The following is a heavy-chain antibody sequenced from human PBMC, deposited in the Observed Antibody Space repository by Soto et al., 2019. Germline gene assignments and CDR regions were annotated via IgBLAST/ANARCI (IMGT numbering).Heavy chain of an antibody. J-gene: IGHJ4*02. CDR2: ISNDGSKQ. V-gene: IGHV3-30*18. D-gene: IGHD3-10*01. CDR3: AKDGGADY. Sequence: QVQLVESGGGVVQPGRSLRLSCAASGFSFSRYGMYWVRQAPGKGLEWVARISNDGSKQFYGDSVKGRFTISRDNSRSTLSLQMNSLRSEDTAGYYCAKDGGADYWGQGTLVTVSS. CDR1: GFSFSRYG.